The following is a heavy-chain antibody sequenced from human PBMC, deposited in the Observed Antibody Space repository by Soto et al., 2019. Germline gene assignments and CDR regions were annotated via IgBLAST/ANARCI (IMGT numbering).Heavy chain of an antibody. Sequence: QVHLVQSGAEVKKPGASVTMSCKASGYPVTIYGFSWVRQAPGQGLQWIGRISAYNGNTEYAQNVQDRVTMTADTSTSTAYMELRGLRSDDTAVYFCARDSNPFGVVIRKPGAHNYGMDVWGQGTTVTVSS. CDR3: ARDSNPFGVVIRKPGAHNYGMDV. V-gene: IGHV1-18*04. CDR1: GYPVTIYG. J-gene: IGHJ6*02. CDR2: ISAYNGNT. D-gene: IGHD3-3*01.